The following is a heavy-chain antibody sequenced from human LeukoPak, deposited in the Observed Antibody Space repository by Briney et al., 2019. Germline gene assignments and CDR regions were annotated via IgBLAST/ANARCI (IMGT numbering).Heavy chain of an antibody. V-gene: IGHV3-53*01. CDR1: GFTVDSNY. Sequence: GGSLRLSCAASGFTVDSNYLSWVRQAPGKGLGWVPTIYTGGNTYYAASVKGRFTISRDFSKNTVFLHMNSLRAEDTAMYYCARGDDSGYYDYFDYWGQGALVTVSS. D-gene: IGHD3-22*01. J-gene: IGHJ4*02. CDR2: IYTGGNT. CDR3: ARGDDSGYYDYFDY.